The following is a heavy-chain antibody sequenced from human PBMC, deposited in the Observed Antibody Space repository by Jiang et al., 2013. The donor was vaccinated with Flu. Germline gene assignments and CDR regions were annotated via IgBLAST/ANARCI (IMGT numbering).Heavy chain of an antibody. J-gene: IGHJ4*02. CDR1: GFTFSSYS. D-gene: IGHD3-22*01. CDR3: ARGRGITMIVGVWDY. V-gene: IGHV3-48*02. Sequence: QLLESGGGLVQPGGSLRLSCAASGFTFSSYSMNWVRQAPGKGLEWVSYISSSSSTIYYADSVKGRFTISRDNAKNSLYLQMNSLRDEDTAVYYCARGRGITMIVGVWDYWGQGTLVTVSS. CDR2: ISSSSSTI.